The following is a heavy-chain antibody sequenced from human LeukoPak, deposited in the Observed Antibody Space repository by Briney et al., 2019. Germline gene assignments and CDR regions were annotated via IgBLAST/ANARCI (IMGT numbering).Heavy chain of an antibody. CDR1: GFTFNSYG. CDR2: IWYDGSNK. J-gene: IGHJ4*02. V-gene: IGHV3-33*01. Sequence: GGSLRLSCVASGFTFNSYGIHWVRQAPGKGLGWVAFIWYDGSNKYYADSVKGRFTISRDNSKNTLYLQMNSLRAEDTAVYYCARARTTRGFDYWGQGTLVTVSS. CDR3: ARARTTRGFDY. D-gene: IGHD4-17*01.